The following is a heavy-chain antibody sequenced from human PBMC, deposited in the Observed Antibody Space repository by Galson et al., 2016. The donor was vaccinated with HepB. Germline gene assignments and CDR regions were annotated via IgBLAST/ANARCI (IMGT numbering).Heavy chain of an antibody. CDR3: ARGYTSGWYWFDP. Sequence: SVKASCKASGGTFSIYAIRWVRQAPGQGLEWMGGIIPIFGTANYAQKFQGRVTITADKSTSTAYMELTSLRSEDTAVYYCARGYTSGWYWFDPWGQGTLVTVSS. J-gene: IGHJ5*02. CDR2: IIPIFGTA. CDR1: GGTFSIYA. D-gene: IGHD6-19*01. V-gene: IGHV1-69*06.